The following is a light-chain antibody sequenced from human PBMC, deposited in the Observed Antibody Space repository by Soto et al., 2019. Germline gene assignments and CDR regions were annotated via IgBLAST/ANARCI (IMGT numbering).Light chain of an antibody. V-gene: IGLV2-14*01. CDR2: EVN. Sequence: QSVLNQPASVSGSPGQSITISCTGTSSDVGGYNHVSWYQHHPGKAPKVIIFEVNNRPSGISTRFSGSKSGNTASLTISGLQAEDEADYYCASYTTTSTLWVFGGGTKLTVI. CDR3: ASYTTTSTLWV. CDR1: SSDVGGYNH. J-gene: IGLJ3*02.